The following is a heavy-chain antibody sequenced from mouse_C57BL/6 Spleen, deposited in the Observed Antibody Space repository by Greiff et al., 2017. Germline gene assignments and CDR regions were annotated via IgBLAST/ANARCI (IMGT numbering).Heavy chain of an antibody. D-gene: IGHD2-3*01. V-gene: IGHV1-53*01. CDR2: INPSNGGT. CDR3: ARSPFDGYYPYWYFDV. Sequence: QVQLQQPETELVKPGASVKLSCKASGYTFTSYWMHWVKQRPGQGLEWIGNINPSNGGTNYNEKFKSKATLTVDKSSSTAYMQLSSLTSEDSAVYYCARSPFDGYYPYWYFDVWGTGTTVTVSS. CDR1: GYTFTSYW. J-gene: IGHJ1*03.